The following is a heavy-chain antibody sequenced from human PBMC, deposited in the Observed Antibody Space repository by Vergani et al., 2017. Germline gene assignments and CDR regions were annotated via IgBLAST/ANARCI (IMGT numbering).Heavy chain of an antibody. CDR2: TYYRSKWYN. V-gene: IGHV6-1*01. Sequence: QVQLQQSGPGLVKPSQTLSLTCAISGDSVSSNSAAWNWIRQSPSRGLEWLGRTYYRSKWYNDYAVSVKSRITINPDTSKNQFSLQLNSVTPEDTAVYYCARDLFSSGWFTVVRYYFMDVWGQGTTVTVS. D-gene: IGHD6-19*01. CDR1: GDSVSSNSAA. CDR3: ARDLFSSGWFTVVRYYFMDV. J-gene: IGHJ6*02.